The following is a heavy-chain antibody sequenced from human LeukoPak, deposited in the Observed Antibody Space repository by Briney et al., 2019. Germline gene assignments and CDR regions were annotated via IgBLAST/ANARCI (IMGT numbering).Heavy chain of an antibody. D-gene: IGHD3-10*01. CDR2: IIPILGIA. J-gene: IGHJ6*02. CDR3: ARDTITMVWGVINGYYYYGMDV. CDR1: GYTFTSYY. Sequence: GASVKVSCKASGYTFTSYYMHWVRQAPGQGLEWMGRIIPILGIANYAQKFQGRVTITADKSTSTAYMELSSLRSEDTAVYYCARDTITMVWGVINGYYYYGMDVWGQGTTVTVSS. V-gene: IGHV1-69*04.